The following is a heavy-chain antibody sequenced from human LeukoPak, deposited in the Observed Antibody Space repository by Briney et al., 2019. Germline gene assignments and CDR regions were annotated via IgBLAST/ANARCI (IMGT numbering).Heavy chain of an antibody. Sequence: SETLSLTCAVSGYSIISGFSWGWFRQPPGKVLEWLGAISYNGITDYNPSLKSRVTISLDTSKNQFSLRLTSVTAADTPLYYCAREGAGPGIDPWGQGTLVTVSS. J-gene: IGHJ5*02. CDR2: ISYNGIT. V-gene: IGHV4-38-2*02. CDR1: GYSIISGFS. CDR3: AREGAGPGIDP. D-gene: IGHD3-16*01.